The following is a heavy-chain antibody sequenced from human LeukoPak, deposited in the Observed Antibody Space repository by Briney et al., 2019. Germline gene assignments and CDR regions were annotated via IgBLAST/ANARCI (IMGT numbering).Heavy chain of an antibody. CDR2: ISSSGSTI. V-gene: IGHV3-48*04. D-gene: IGHD3-22*01. CDR1: GFTFSSYG. CDR3: ARAEIYYYDSSGYYYVGGAFDI. Sequence: GGSLRLSCAASGFTFSSYGMHWVRQAPGKGLEWVSYISSSGSTIYYADSVKGRFTISRDNAKNSLYLQMNSLRAEDTAVYYCARAEIYYYDSSGYYYVGGAFDIWGQGTMVTVSS. J-gene: IGHJ3*02.